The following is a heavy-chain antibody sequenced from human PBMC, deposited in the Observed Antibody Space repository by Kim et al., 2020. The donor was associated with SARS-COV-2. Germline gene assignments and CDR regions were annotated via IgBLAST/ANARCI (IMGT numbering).Heavy chain of an antibody. J-gene: IGHJ4*02. Sequence: KDYAASVKDRFTIARDNSKNTLYLQMNSLRAEDTAVYYCARDQLSGYYDYWGQGTLVTVSS. V-gene: IGHV3-33*01. CDR2: K. CDR3: ARDQLSGYYDY. D-gene: IGHD3-22*01.